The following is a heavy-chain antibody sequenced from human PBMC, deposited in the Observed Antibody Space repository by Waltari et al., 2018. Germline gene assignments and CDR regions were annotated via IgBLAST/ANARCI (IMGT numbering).Heavy chain of an antibody. CDR2: ISAYNGNT. V-gene: IGHV1-18*01. CDR3: ARAGGRDGYNWATIPHDY. D-gene: IGHD5-12*01. J-gene: IGHJ4*02. Sequence: SGAEVKKPGASVKVSCKASGYTFTSYGISWVRQAPGQGLEWMGWISAYNGNTNYAQKLQGRVTMTTDTSTSTAYMELRSLRSDDTAVYYCARAGGRDGYNWATIPHDYWGQGTLVTVSS. CDR1: GYTFTSYG.